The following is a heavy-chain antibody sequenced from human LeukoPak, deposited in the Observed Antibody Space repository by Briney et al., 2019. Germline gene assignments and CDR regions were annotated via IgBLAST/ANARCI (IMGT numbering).Heavy chain of an antibody. CDR1: GVTFSSYG. CDR3: AKDHGDYSFDY. CDR2: ISGSGAKT. V-gene: IGHV3-23*01. Sequence: PGASLRLSCAASGVTFSSYGMSWVRQAPGKGLEWDSAISGSGAKTFYADSVKGRFTISRDNSKNTLYLQMNSLRAEDTAVYYCAKDHGDYSFDYWGQGTLVTVSS. J-gene: IGHJ4*02. D-gene: IGHD4-17*01.